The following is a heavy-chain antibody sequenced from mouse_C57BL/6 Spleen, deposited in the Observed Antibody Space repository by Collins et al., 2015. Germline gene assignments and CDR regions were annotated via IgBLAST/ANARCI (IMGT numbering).Heavy chain of an antibody. Sequence: KFKGKATLTVDKSSSTAYMELRSLTSEDSAVYYCARCLYYGNYVDYFDYWGQGTTLTVSS. V-gene: IGHV1-26*01. CDR3: ARCLYYGNYVDYFDY. J-gene: IGHJ2*01. D-gene: IGHD2-1*01.